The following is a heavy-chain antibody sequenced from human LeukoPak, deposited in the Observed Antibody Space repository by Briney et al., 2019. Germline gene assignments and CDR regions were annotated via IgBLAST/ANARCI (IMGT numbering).Heavy chain of an antibody. CDR2: IHPGDSDT. V-gene: IGHV5-51*01. CDR1: GYNFTNYW. Sequence: GESLKISCKGSGYNFTNYWIGWVRQMPGKGLEWMGIIHPGDSDTRYSPSFQGQVTISADKSISTAHLQWSSLKASDTAMYYCARLQSDSHSTFDYWGQGTLVTVSS. D-gene: IGHD5-18*01. J-gene: IGHJ4*02. CDR3: ARLQSDSHSTFDY.